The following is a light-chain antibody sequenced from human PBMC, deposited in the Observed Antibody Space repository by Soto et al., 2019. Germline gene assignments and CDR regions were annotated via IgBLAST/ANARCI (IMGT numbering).Light chain of an antibody. CDR1: QSVSSY. CDR3: DHSSNFVVI. CDR2: DAS. Sequence: EIVLTQSPATLSLSPGERATLSCRASQSVSSYFAWYQQKPGQAPRLLIYDASNRATGIPARFSGSGSGTDFTLAFGCLGPENFSFCFFDHSSNFVVIFGPGTKGDIK. V-gene: IGKV3-11*01. J-gene: IGKJ3*01.